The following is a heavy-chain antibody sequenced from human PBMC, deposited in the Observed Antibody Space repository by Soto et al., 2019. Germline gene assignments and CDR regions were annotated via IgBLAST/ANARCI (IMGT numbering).Heavy chain of an antibody. CDR1: GFTFDDYA. J-gene: IGHJ4*02. D-gene: IGHD6-13*01. V-gene: IGHV3-9*01. Sequence: PGGSLRLSCTASGFTFDDYAMHWVRQAPGKGLEWVSGISRNSGSIGDADSVKGQFTISLDHAKNSLNLQMNSLRAEDTAVYYCAKGVDSSTWYPGYFDYWGQGTL. CDR3: AKGVDSSTWYPGYFDY. CDR2: ISRNSGSI.